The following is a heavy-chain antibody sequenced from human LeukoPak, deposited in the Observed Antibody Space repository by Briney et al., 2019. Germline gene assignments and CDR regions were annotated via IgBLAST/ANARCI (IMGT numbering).Heavy chain of an antibody. J-gene: IGHJ6*02. CDR2: ISGSGGST. D-gene: IGHD6-19*01. CDR3: AKEIRAVASPGMDV. CDR1: GFTFSSYA. Sequence: QSGGSLRLSCADSGFTFSSYAMSWVRQAPGKGLEWVSAISGSGGSTYYADSVKGRFTISRDNSKNTLYLQMNSLRAEDTAVYYCAKEIRAVASPGMDVWGQGTTVTVSS. V-gene: IGHV3-23*01.